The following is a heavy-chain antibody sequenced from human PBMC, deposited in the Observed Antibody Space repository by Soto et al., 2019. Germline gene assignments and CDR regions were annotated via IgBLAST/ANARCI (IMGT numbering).Heavy chain of an antibody. CDR3: ARGGGGSRVVYYYYGMDV. J-gene: IGHJ6*02. Sequence: QVQLVQSGAEVKKPGSSVKVSCKASGGTFSSYAISWVRQAPGQGLEWMGGIIPIFGTANYAQKFQGRVTITADESTSTAYMKLSSLRSEDTAVYYCARGGGGSRVVYYYYGMDVWGQWTTVTVSS. V-gene: IGHV1-69*01. D-gene: IGHD2-15*01. CDR1: GGTFSSYA. CDR2: IIPIFGTA.